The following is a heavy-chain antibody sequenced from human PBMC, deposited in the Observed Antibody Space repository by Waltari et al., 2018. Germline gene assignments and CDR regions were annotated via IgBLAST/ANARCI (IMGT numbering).Heavy chain of an antibody. D-gene: IGHD6-13*01. CDR3: ARTAAAANWFDP. J-gene: IGHJ5*02. CDR1: GFSLSTSGMR. CDR2: IDWDDDK. Sequence: QVTLKESGPALVKPTQTLTLTCTFSGFSLSTSGMRVSWIRQPPGKALEWLARIDWDDDKFYSTSQKTRLTISKDTSKNQVVLTMTNMDPVDTATYYCARTAAAANWFDPWGQGTLVTVSS. V-gene: IGHV2-70*04.